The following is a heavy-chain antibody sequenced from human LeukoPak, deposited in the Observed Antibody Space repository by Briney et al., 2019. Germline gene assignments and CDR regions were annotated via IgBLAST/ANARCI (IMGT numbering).Heavy chain of an antibody. CDR3: ARDGGYCSGGSCTASLLNY. Sequence: SGPTLVKPSETLPLTCTVSGGSISSYYWSWIRQPAGKGLEWIGRIYTSGSTNYNPSLKSRVTMSVDTSKNQFSLKLSSVTAADTAVYYCARDGGYCSGGSCTASLLNYWGQGTLVTVSS. V-gene: IGHV4-4*07. D-gene: IGHD2-15*01. CDR1: GGSISSYY. J-gene: IGHJ4*02. CDR2: IYTSGST.